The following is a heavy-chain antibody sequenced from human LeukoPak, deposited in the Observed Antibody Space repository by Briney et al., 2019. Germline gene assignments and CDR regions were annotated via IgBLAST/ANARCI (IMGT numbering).Heavy chain of an antibody. D-gene: IGHD3-10*01. CDR1: GYSFSTYW. CDR2: IYPGDSDT. J-gene: IGHJ6*02. CDR3: ARQSGYGSGSYHDGMDV. Sequence: GESLKISCKGSGYSFSTYWIAWVRQMPGKGLEWMGIIYPGDSDTRYSPSFQGQVTISADKSISTAYLQWSSLKASDTAMYYCARQSGYGSGSYHDGMDVWGQGTTVTVSS. V-gene: IGHV5-51*01.